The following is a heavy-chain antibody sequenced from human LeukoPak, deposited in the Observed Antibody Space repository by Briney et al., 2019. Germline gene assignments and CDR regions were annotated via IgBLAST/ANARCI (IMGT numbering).Heavy chain of an antibody. V-gene: IGHV1-69*05. Sequence: SVKVSCKASGGTFSSYAISWVRQAPGQGLEWMGRIIPIFGTANYAQKLQGRVTMTTDTSTSTAYMELRSLRSDDTAVYYCARSLVSSSGGYWGQGTLVTVSS. CDR1: GGTFSSYA. CDR2: IIPIFGTA. J-gene: IGHJ4*02. CDR3: ARSLVSSSGGY. D-gene: IGHD6-6*01.